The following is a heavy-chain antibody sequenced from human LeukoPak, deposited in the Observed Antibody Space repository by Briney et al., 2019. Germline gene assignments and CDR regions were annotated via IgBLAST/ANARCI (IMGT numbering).Heavy chain of an antibody. J-gene: IGHJ5*02. Sequence: GASVKVSCKVSGYTLTELSMHWVRQAPGKGLEWMGGFDPEDGETIYAQKFQGRVTMTEDTSTDTAYMELSSLRSEDTAVYYCATGGTYSSSWTSGWFDPWGQGTLVTVSS. CDR2: FDPEDGET. CDR1: GYTLTELS. D-gene: IGHD6-13*01. V-gene: IGHV1-24*01. CDR3: ATGGTYSSSWTSGWFDP.